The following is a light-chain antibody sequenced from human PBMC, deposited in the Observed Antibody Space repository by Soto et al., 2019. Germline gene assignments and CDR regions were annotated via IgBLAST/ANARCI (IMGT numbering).Light chain of an antibody. Sequence: QSALTQPPSASGSPGQSVTISCTGTSSDVGGYNYVSWYQQHPGKAPKLVIYEVSKRPSGVPDRFSGSRSGNTASLTVSGLQAEDEADYYCSSFAGSPVVFGGGTKVTVL. J-gene: IGLJ2*01. CDR1: SSDVGGYNY. V-gene: IGLV2-8*01. CDR3: SSFAGSPVV. CDR2: EVS.